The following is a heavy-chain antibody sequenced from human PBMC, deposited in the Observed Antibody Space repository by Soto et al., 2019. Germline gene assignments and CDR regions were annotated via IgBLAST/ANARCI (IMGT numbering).Heavy chain of an antibody. J-gene: IGHJ4*02. CDR1: GFTVSSNY. CDR3: ARATRPPSGYYYGVSGHYFDY. D-gene: IGHD3-22*01. Sequence: EVQLVESGGGLIQPGGSLRLSCAASGFTVSSNYMSWVRQAPGKGLEWVSVIYSGGSTYYADSVKGRFTISRDNSKNTLYLQMNSLRAEDTAVYYCARATRPPSGYYYGVSGHYFDYWGQGTLVTVSS. CDR2: IYSGGST. V-gene: IGHV3-53*01.